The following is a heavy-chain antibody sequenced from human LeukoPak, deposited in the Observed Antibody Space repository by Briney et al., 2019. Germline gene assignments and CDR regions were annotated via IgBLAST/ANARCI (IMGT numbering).Heavy chain of an antibody. Sequence: GEPLKICCKCSGYSFTCYWIGWVRHLPGKGLEWTGIIYPGDSDTRYSPSFQGQVTISADKSTSTAYLQWSSLKASDTAMYYCARRSSGWYQDYWGQGTLVTVSS. CDR1: GYSFTCYW. CDR2: IYPGDSDT. V-gene: IGHV5-51*01. D-gene: IGHD6-19*01. CDR3: ARRSSGWYQDY. J-gene: IGHJ4*02.